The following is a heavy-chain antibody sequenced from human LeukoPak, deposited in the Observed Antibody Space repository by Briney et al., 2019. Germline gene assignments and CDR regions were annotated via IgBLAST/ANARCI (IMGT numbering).Heavy chain of an antibody. D-gene: IGHD4-23*01. CDR3: AREDYGGNAIL. J-gene: IGHJ4*02. CDR2: IYYSGNT. Sequence: SETLSLTCTVSGGSISSYYWSWIRQPPGKGLEWIGYIYYSGNTNYNPSLKGRVTISLNTSKNQFSLKLTSVTAADTAVYFCAREDYGGNAILWGQGTLVTVSS. CDR1: GGSISSYY. V-gene: IGHV4-59*01.